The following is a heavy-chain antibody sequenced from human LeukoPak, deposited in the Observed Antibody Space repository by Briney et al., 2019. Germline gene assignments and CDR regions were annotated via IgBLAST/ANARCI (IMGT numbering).Heavy chain of an antibody. CDR2: IFYSGST. V-gene: IGHV4-59*01. D-gene: IGHD1-26*01. CDR1: GGSISSYY. CDR3: ARWGSLSGTYYYFDY. J-gene: IGHJ4*02. Sequence: PSETLSLTRTVSGGSISSYYWSWIRQPPGKGLEWIGYIFYSGSTNYNPSLKSRVTISVDTSKNQFSLKLSSVTAADTAVYYCARWGSLSGTYYYFDYWGQGTLVTVSS.